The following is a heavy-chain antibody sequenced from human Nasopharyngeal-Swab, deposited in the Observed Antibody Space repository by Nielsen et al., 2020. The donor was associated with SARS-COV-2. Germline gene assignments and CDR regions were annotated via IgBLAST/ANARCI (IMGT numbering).Heavy chain of an antibody. Sequence: WIRQPPGKRLEWIAFITYNGNTYYDPSLKSRVSLSLDTSGNQISLNLTAVTAADTAVYYCASGHTNGYPYHSYYYMDVWGKGTTVTVSS. V-gene: IGHV4-31*02. J-gene: IGHJ6*03. D-gene: IGHD2-8*01. CDR3: ASGHTNGYPYHSYYYMDV. CDR2: ITYNGNT.